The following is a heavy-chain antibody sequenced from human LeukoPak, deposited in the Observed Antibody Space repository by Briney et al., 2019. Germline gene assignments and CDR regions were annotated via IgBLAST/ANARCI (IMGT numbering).Heavy chain of an antibody. D-gene: IGHD2-21*02. V-gene: IGHV4-4*02. CDR2: IYYSGST. Sequence: PSETLSLTCAVSGDSVNNTNWWTWVRQSPGKGLEWIGYIYYSGSTNYNPSLKSQVTISVDTSKNQFSLKLSSVTAADTAVYYCARDGSYCGGDCSTSGDAFDIWGQGTMVTVSS. CDR3: ARDGSYCGGDCSTSGDAFDI. CDR1: GDSVNNTNW. J-gene: IGHJ3*02.